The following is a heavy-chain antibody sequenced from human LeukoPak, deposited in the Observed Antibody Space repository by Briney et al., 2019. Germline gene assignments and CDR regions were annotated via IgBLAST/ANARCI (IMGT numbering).Heavy chain of an antibody. CDR3: ARPLPPLGYGGNSGALDY. CDR2: ISYDGSNK. D-gene: IGHD4-23*01. Sequence: GRSLRLSCAASGFTFSSYAMHWVRQAPGKGLEWVAVISYDGSNKYYADSVKGRFTISRDNSKNTLYLQMNSLRAEDTAVYYCARPLPPLGYGGNSGALDYWGQGTLVTVSS. J-gene: IGHJ4*02. V-gene: IGHV3-30*04. CDR1: GFTFSSYA.